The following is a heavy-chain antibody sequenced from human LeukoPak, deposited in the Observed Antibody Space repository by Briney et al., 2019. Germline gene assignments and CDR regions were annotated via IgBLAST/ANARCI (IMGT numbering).Heavy chain of an antibody. CDR1: GFTFSSYW. J-gene: IGHJ6*02. CDR3: ARASSGWDGYYYYYGMDV. D-gene: IGHD6-19*01. Sequence: GGSLRLSCAASGFTFSSYWMHWVRHAPGKGLVWVSRINSDGSSTSYADSVKGRFTISRDNAKNTLYLQMNSLRAEDTAVYYCARASSGWDGYYYYYGMDVWGQGTTVTVSS. CDR2: INSDGSST. V-gene: IGHV3-74*01.